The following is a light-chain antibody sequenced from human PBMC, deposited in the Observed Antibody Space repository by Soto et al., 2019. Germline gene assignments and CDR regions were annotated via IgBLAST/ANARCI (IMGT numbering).Light chain of an antibody. Sequence: IVLTQSPVTLALSPGERAVLSCRASQGVGTSLAWYQHKPGQAPRLFIYDASKRAPGIPARFSGSGSGTDFTLTISSLESEDIAVYYCQVRDVWPSFGQGTKVEIK. J-gene: IGKJ1*01. CDR3: QVRDVWPS. V-gene: IGKV3-11*01. CDR1: QGVGTS. CDR2: DAS.